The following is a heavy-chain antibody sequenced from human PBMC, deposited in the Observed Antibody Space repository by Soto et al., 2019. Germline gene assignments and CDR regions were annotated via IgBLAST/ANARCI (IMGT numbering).Heavy chain of an antibody. CDR2: ISGSGGST. J-gene: IGHJ6*02. Sequence: EVQLLEYGGGLVQPGGSLRLSCAASGFTFSSYAMSWVRQAPGKGLEWVSAISGSGGSTYYADSVKGRFTISRDNSKNTLYLQMNSLRAEDTAVYYCASPWRPKQTGDWRDYYYGMDVWGQGTTVTVSS. CDR1: GFTFSSYA. CDR3: ASPWRPKQTGDWRDYYYGMDV. D-gene: IGHD7-27*01. V-gene: IGHV3-23*01.